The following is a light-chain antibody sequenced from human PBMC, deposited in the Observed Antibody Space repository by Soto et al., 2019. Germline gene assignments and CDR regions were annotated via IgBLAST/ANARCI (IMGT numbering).Light chain of an antibody. CDR2: GVY. Sequence: EIVMTQSPTILSVSPGERATLSCRASQSVSSNLAWYQQKPGQAPRLLIYGVYTRAPGIPARFSGSGSGTEFTLTISSLQPDDFATYYCQQYNSYSFGQGTKVEIK. J-gene: IGKJ1*01. V-gene: IGKV3D-15*01. CDR3: QQYNSYS. CDR1: QSVSSN.